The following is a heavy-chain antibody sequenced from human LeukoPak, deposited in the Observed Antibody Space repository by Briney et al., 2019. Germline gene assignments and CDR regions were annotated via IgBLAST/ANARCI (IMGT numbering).Heavy chain of an antibody. V-gene: IGHV3-30*18. D-gene: IGHD6-19*01. CDR1: GFTFSSYG. J-gene: IGHJ4*02. CDR3: AKDLPYQWLGYYFDY. Sequence: QAGGSLRLSCAASGFTFSSYGMHWVRQAPGKGLEWVAVISYDGSNKYYADSVKGRFTISRDNSKNTLYLQMNSLRAEDTAVYYCAKDLPYQWLGYYFDYWGQGTLVTVSS. CDR2: ISYDGSNK.